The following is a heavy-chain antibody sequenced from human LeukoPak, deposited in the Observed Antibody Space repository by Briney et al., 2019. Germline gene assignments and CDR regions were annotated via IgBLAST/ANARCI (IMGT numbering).Heavy chain of an antibody. CDR2: INYSGST. Sequence: SGTLSLTCTVSGGSVSSTSYYWGWIRQPPGKGLEWIGSINYSGSTYYNPSLKSRVTISVDTSKNQFSLKLSSVTAADTAVYYCAAIVATEYYYYGMDVWGQGTTVTVSS. D-gene: IGHD5-12*01. CDR3: AAIVATEYYYYGMDV. V-gene: IGHV4-39*07. J-gene: IGHJ6*02. CDR1: GGSVSSTSYY.